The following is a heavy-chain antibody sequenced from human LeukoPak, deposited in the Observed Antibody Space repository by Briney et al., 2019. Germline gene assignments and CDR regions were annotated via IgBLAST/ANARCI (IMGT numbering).Heavy chain of an antibody. Sequence: ASVKVSCKASGYTFTSYAMHWVRQAPGQRLEWMGWINAGNGNTKYSRKFQGRVTITRDTSASTAYMELSSLRSEDTAVYYCAGGLSIFDYWGQGTLVTVSS. V-gene: IGHV1-3*01. CDR1: GYTFTSYA. D-gene: IGHD2-2*01. J-gene: IGHJ4*02. CDR2: INAGNGNT. CDR3: AGGLSIFDY.